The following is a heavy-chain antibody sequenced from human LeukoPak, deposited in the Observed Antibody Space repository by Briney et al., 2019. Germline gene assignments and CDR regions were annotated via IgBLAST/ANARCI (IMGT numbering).Heavy chain of an antibody. CDR1: GFTVSSNY. CDR2: IYSGGST. CDR3: ARGPKTYYYDSSGSTDDY. J-gene: IGHJ4*02. V-gene: IGHV3-53*01. Sequence: PGGSLRLSCAASGFTVSSNYMSWVRQAPGKGLEWVSVIYSGGSTYYADSVKGRFTISRDNSKNTLYLQMNSLRAEDTAVYYCARGPKTYYYDSSGSTDDYWGQGTLVTVSS. D-gene: IGHD3-22*01.